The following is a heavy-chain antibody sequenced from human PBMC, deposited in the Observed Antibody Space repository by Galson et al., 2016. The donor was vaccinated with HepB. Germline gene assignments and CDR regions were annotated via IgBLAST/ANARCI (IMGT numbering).Heavy chain of an antibody. CDR3: TRRTHFSCLPKCFDS. CDR2: IIPIFGKP. V-gene: IGHV1-69*13. J-gene: IGHJ4*02. CDR1: GGTFSSYA. D-gene: IGHD2-15*01. Sequence: SVKVSCKASGGTFSSYAISWVRQAPGEGLEWVGAIIPIFGKPNYAQHFQGRVTIAADESTNTAYMELSSLRSEDTAIYYCTRRTHFSCLPKCFDSWGQGTLVTVSS.